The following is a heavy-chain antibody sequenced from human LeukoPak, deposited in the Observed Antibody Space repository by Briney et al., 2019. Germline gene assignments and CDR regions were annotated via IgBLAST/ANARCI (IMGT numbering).Heavy chain of an antibody. CDR1: GFSFSIYT. CDR2: ISGSGEDT. J-gene: IGHJ4*02. Sequence: PGGSLRLSCVASGFSFSIYTMTWFRQAPGKGLEWVSSISGSGEDTHFADSVKGRFTVSRDNSRNTLFLQMDSLRVEDTAVYHCAKAKGVLWAQGTLVTVSS. D-gene: IGHD2-8*01. CDR3: AKAKGVL. V-gene: IGHV3-23*01.